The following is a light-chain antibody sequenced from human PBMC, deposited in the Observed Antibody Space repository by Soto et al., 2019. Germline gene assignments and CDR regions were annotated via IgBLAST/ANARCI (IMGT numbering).Light chain of an antibody. J-gene: IGLJ1*01. CDR2: EVT. CDR3: SSYTSSATYV. Sequence: QSALTQPASVSGSPGQSVTISFTGSSSDVGGYSYVSWYQQYPGKAPKLMIYEVTDRPSGISDRFSASKSGNTASLSISGLQAEDEADYYCSSYTSSATYVFGTGTKVTVL. V-gene: IGLV2-14*01. CDR1: SSDVGGYSY.